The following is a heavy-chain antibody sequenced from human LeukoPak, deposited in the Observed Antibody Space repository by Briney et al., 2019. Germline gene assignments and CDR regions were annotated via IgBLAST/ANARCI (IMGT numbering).Heavy chain of an antibody. CDR3: ARSWWGTDWSLYDNWFDP. D-gene: IGHD3/OR15-3a*01. CDR2: INPSGGST. V-gene: IGHV1-46*01. CDR1: GFSFTSYY. J-gene: IGHJ5*02. Sequence: ASVKVSCKTCGFSFTSYYMHWVRQAPGQGLKWMGMINPSGGSTNYAQEFQGRLTMTRDTSTSTVYMELTSLRSDDTAFYYCARSWWGTDWSLYDNWFDPWGQGTLVTVSS.